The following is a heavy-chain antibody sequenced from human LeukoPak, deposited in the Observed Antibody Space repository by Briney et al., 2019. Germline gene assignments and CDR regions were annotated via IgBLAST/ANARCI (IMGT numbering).Heavy chain of an antibody. D-gene: IGHD3-10*01. CDR3: ATHRTNNYGSGQPFDY. CDR2: VHYSGST. J-gene: IGHJ4*02. V-gene: IGHV4-39*01. CDR1: GGSIGGSTYY. Sequence: SETLSLTCTVSGGSIGGSTYYWSWVRQPPGKGLEWIGSVHYSGSTPYNPSLTSRVTISVAMSKTQFSLKVTSVTAADTAVFYCATHRTNNYGSGQPFDYWGQGTLVTVSS.